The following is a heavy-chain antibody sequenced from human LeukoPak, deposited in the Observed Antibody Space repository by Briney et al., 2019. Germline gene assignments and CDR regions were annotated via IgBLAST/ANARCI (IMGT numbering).Heavy chain of an antibody. Sequence: ASVKVSCKASGGTFSSYAISWVRQAPGQGLEWVGGIIPIFGTANYAQKFQGRVTITTDESTSTAYMELSSLRSEDTAVYYCARGLSYYDSSGYLDYWGQGTLVTVSS. CDR3: ARGLSYYDSSGYLDY. D-gene: IGHD3-22*01. J-gene: IGHJ4*02. V-gene: IGHV1-69*05. CDR2: IIPIFGTA. CDR1: GGTFSSYA.